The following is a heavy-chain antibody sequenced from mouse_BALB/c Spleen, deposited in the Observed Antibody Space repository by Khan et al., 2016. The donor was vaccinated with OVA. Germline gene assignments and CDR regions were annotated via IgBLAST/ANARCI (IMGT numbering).Heavy chain of an antibody. CDR1: DYTFTSYW. CDR3: TRAGYGAFAY. CDR2: IFPGNNDT. V-gene: IGHV1-5*01. D-gene: IGHD1-1*01. Sequence: EVQLQESGTVLARPGASVKMSCKASDYTFTSYWMHWVKQRPGQGLEWIGGIFPGNNDTTYNQKIKGRAKLTAVTSASTANMELSSLTNEDSAVYYCTRAGYGAFAYWGQGTLVTVSA. J-gene: IGHJ3*01.